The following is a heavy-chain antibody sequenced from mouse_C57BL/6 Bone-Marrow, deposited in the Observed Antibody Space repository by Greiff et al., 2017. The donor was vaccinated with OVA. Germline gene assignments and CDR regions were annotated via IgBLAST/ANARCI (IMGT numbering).Heavy chain of an antibody. CDR1: GYTFTNYW. CDR3: ARGWDLAY. D-gene: IGHD4-1*01. Sequence: QVTLKESGAELVRPGTSVKMSCKASGYTFTNYWIGWAKQRPGHGLEWIGDIYPGGGYTNYNEKFKGKATLTADKSSSTAYMQFSSLTSEDSAIYYCARGWDLAYWGQGTLVTVSA. J-gene: IGHJ3*01. CDR2: IYPGGGYT. V-gene: IGHV1-63*01.